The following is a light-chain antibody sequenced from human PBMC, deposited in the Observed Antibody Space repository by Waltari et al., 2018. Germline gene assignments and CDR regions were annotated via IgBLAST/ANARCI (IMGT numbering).Light chain of an antibody. CDR1: QSISSW. V-gene: IGKV1-5*03. Sequence: DIQMTQSPSTLSASVGDRVTITCRASQSISSWLAWYQQKPGKAPNLLIYKASSLEGGVPSRISGSGSGTEFTLTISSLQPDDCATYYCQQYNSYPGTFGQGTKVEIK. CDR3: QQYNSYPGT. CDR2: KAS. J-gene: IGKJ1*01.